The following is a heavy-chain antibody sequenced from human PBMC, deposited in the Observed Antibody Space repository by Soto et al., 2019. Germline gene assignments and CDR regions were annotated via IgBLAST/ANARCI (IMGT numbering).Heavy chain of an antibody. D-gene: IGHD4-17*01. J-gene: IGHJ5*02. V-gene: IGHV3-73*01. Sequence: GGSLRLSCAASGFTFSDSILHWVRQASGKGLEWIGRITSKNRGYATAYTASLTGRFVISRDDSKNTAYLQMNGLEVEDTAVYYCARDWSYGFDPWGQGTLVTVSS. CDR1: GFTFSDSI. CDR3: ARDWSYGFDP. CDR2: ITSKNRGYAT.